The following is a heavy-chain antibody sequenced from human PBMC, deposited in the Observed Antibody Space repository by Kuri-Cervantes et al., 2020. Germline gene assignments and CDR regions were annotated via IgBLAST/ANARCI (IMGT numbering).Heavy chain of an antibody. Sequence: SGPTLVKPTQTLTLTCTFSGFSLSTSGVGVGWIRQPPGKALEWLALIYWNDDKRYSPSLKSRLTITKDTSKNQVVLTMTNMDPVDTATYYCAHSPSYYDFWSGDLYYYYYGMDVWGQGTTVTVSS. CDR1: GFSLSTSGVG. CDR3: AHSPSYYDFWSGDLYYYYYGMDV. J-gene: IGHJ6*02. CDR2: IYWNDDK. D-gene: IGHD3-3*01. V-gene: IGHV2-5*01.